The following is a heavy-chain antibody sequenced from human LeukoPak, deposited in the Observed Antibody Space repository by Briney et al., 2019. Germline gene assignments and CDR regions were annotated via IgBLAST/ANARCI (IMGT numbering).Heavy chain of an antibody. Sequence: ASVKVSCKASGYTFTGYYMHWVRQAPRQGLEWMGWINPNSGGTNYAQKFQGRVTMTRDTSISTAYMELSRLRSDDTAVYYCARGPHIAAAGGSEDYWGQGTLVTVSS. CDR2: INPNSGGT. D-gene: IGHD6-13*01. J-gene: IGHJ4*02. CDR1: GYTFTGYY. CDR3: ARGPHIAAAGGSEDY. V-gene: IGHV1-2*02.